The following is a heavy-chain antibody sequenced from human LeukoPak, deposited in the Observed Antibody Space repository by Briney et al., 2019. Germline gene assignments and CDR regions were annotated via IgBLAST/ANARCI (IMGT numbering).Heavy chain of an antibody. J-gene: IGHJ4*02. V-gene: IGHV4-39*07. CDR1: GGSISSSSYY. CDR2: IYYSGST. Sequence: PSETLSLTCTVSGGSISSSSYYWGWIRQPPGKGLEWIGSIYYSGSTYYNPSLKSRVTISVDTSKNQFSLKLSSVTAADTAVYYCARGDNYDTQSFDYWAREPWSPSPQ. D-gene: IGHD3-22*01. CDR3: ARGDNYDTQSFDY.